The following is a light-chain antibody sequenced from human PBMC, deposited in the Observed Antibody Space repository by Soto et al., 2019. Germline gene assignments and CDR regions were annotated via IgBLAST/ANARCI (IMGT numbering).Light chain of an antibody. V-gene: IGKV1-5*01. CDR3: HQYNTYSWT. CDR2: DAS. Sequence: DIQMTQSPSTLSASVGDRVTITCRASQSISSWLAWYQQKPGKAPKLLIYDASSLESGVPSRFAGSGSGTEFTLTISIRQPDDFATYYCHQYNTYSWTFGQGTKVEIK. J-gene: IGKJ1*01. CDR1: QSISSW.